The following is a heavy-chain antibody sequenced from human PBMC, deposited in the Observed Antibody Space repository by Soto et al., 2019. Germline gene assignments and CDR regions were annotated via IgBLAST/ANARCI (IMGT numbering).Heavy chain of an antibody. V-gene: IGHV1-69*06. J-gene: IGHJ4*02. CDR2: IIPIFGTA. CDR3: ARDNGEGPLTTAAFDY. D-gene: IGHD4-4*01. Sequence: QVQLVQSGAEVKKPGSSVKVSCKASGGTFSSYAISWVRQAPGQGLEWMGGIIPIFGTANYAQKFQGRVTITADKSTSTAYMELSSLRSEDTAVYYCARDNGEGPLTTAAFDYWGQGTLVPVSS. CDR1: GGTFSSYA.